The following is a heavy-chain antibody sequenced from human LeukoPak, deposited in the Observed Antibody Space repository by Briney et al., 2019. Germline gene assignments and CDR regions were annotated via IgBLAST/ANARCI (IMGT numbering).Heavy chain of an antibody. Sequence: PSETLSLTCTVSGGSINSHYCNWIRQSPGKGLEWIGYVYKSGSINYNPSLKSRVTISVDTSKSQFSLKLNSVTAADTAIYYCATKVRGGFDIWGQGTMATVSS. CDR2: VYKSGSI. D-gene: IGHD2-15*01. J-gene: IGHJ3*02. V-gene: IGHV4-59*11. CDR1: GGSINSHY. CDR3: ATKVRGGFDI.